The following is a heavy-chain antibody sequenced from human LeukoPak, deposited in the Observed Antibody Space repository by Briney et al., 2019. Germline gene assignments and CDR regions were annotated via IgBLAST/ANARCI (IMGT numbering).Heavy chain of an antibody. D-gene: IGHD3-3*01. CDR3: ARVWNTYYDFWSGLNWFDP. CDR1: GFTFSDYY. CDR2: ISSSGSTI. V-gene: IGHV3-11*04. Sequence: GRSLRLSCAASGFTFSDYYMSWIRQAPGKGLEWVSYISSSGSTIYYADSVKGRFTISRDNAKNSLYLQMNSLRAEDTAVYYCARVWNTYYDFWSGLNWFDPWGQGTLVTVSS. J-gene: IGHJ5*02.